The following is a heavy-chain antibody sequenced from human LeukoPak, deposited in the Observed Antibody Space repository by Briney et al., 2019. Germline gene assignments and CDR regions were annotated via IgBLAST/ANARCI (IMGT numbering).Heavy chain of an antibody. CDR1: GFIFTNYW. CDR2: IYPGDSDT. D-gene: IGHD5-24*01. CDR3: ATVEMATSRSFDY. V-gene: IGHV5-51*01. Sequence: GESLKISCKGSGFIFTNYWIGWVRQLPGKGLEWMGVIYPGDSDTRYSPSFQGQVTISADKSISTAYLQWSSLKASDTAMYYCATVEMATSRSFDYWGQGTLVTVSS. J-gene: IGHJ4*02.